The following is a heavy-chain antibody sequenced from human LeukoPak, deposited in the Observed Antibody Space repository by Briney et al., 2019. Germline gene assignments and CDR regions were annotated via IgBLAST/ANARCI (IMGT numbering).Heavy chain of an antibody. CDR1: GFTFSSYS. CDR2: ISSSSSTI. D-gene: IGHD3-10*01. V-gene: IGHV3-48*01. J-gene: IGHJ3*02. CDR3: ARDRGHDDAFDI. Sequence: PGGSLRLSCAASGFTFSSYSMNWVRQAPGKGLGWVSYISSSSSTIYYADSVKGRFTISRDNAKNSLYLQMNSLRAEDTAVYYCARDRGHDDAFDIWGQGTMVTVSS.